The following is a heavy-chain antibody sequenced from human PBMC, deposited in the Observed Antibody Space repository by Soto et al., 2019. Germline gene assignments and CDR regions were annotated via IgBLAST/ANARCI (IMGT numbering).Heavy chain of an antibody. D-gene: IGHD2-2*01. V-gene: IGHV4-4*02. CDR2: IYHSGST. CDR1: GGSTSTRNW. J-gene: IGHJ5*02. CDR3: ARGYFISTSCYGNWFDP. Sequence: SETRSLTCAVSGGSTSTRNWCSWVRQPQGKGLEWIGEIYHSGSTNYNPSLKSRVTISVDKSKNQFSLKLSSVTAADTAVYYCARGYFISTSCYGNWFDPWCQGLLVTVS.